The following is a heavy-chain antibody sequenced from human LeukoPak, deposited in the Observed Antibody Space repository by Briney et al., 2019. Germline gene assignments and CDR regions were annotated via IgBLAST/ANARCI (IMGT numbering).Heavy chain of an antibody. Sequence: SETLSLTCAVYGGSFSGYYWSWIRQPPGKGMEWNGEINHSGSTNYNPSLKSRVTISVDTSKNQFSLKLSSVTAADTAVYYCARAWGNWNFDYWGQGTLVTVSS. CDR2: INHSGST. D-gene: IGHD1-20*01. CDR1: GGSFSGYY. V-gene: IGHV4-34*01. J-gene: IGHJ4*02. CDR3: ARAWGNWNFDY.